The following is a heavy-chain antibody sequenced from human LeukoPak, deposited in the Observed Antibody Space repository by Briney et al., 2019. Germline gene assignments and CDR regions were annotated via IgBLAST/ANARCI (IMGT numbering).Heavy chain of an antibody. CDR1: GGSISSGGYY. V-gene: IGHV4-31*03. D-gene: IGHD1-26*01. CDR2: IYYSGST. CDR3: ARRVYSGSYNWYFDL. Sequence: KASETLSLTCTVSGGSISSGGYYWSWIRQHPGKGLEWIGYIYYSGSTYYNPSLKSRVTISVDTSKNQSSLKLSSVTAPDTAVYYCARRVYSGSYNWYFDLWGRGTLVTVSS. J-gene: IGHJ2*01.